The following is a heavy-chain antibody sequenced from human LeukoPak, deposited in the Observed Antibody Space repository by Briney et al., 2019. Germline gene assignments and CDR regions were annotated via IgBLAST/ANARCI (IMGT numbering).Heavy chain of an antibody. J-gene: IGHJ3*02. D-gene: IGHD1-7*01. Sequence: GASVKVSCKASGHTFTGYYMHWVRQAPGQGLEWMGWINANSGDTNYAQKFQGRVTMTRDTSISTAYMELSRLRSDDTAVYYCARNYVKDAFDIWGQGTMVTVSS. CDR1: GHTFTGYY. CDR3: ARNYVKDAFDI. CDR2: INANSGDT. V-gene: IGHV1-2*02.